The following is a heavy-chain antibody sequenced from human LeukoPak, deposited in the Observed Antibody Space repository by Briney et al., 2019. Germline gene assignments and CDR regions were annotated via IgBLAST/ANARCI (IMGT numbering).Heavy chain of an antibody. Sequence: AASVKVSCKASGYTFTGYYMHWVRQAPGQGLEWMGWINPNSGGTNYAQKFQGRVTMTRDTSISTAYMELSRLRSDDTAVYYCARDHRTIFGVVIIRAFDYWGQGTLVTVSS. CDR1: GYTFTGYY. CDR3: ARDHRTIFGVVIIRAFDY. CDR2: INPNSGGT. D-gene: IGHD3-3*01. V-gene: IGHV1-2*02. J-gene: IGHJ4*02.